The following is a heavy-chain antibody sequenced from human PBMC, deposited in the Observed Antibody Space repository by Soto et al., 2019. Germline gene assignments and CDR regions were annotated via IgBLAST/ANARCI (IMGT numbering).Heavy chain of an antibody. CDR3: ARDHGGGVDSYGYQYYYYGMDV. Sequence: GGSLRLSCAASGFTFSSYAMHWVRQAPGKGLEWVAVISYDGSNKYYADSVKGRFTISRDNSKNTLYLQMNSLRAEDTAVYYCARDHGGGVDSYGYQYYYYGMDVWGQGTTVTVSS. CDR1: GFTFSSYA. CDR2: ISYDGSNK. D-gene: IGHD5-18*01. V-gene: IGHV3-30-3*01. J-gene: IGHJ6*02.